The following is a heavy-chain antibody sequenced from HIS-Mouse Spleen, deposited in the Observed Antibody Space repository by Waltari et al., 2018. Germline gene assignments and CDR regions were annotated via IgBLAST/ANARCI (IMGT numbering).Heavy chain of an antibody. CDR3: AREIPYSSSWYDWYFDL. CDR2: IYYSGSH. D-gene: IGHD6-13*01. J-gene: IGHJ2*01. V-gene: IGHV4-39*07. Sequence: QLQLQESGPGLVKPSETLSLTCTVSGGSISSSSYYWGWIRQPPGKGLEWIGSIYYSGSHNYNPSLKSRVTISVDTSKNQFSLKLSSVTAADTAVYYCAREIPYSSSWYDWYFDLWGRGTLVTVSS. CDR1: GGSISSSSYY.